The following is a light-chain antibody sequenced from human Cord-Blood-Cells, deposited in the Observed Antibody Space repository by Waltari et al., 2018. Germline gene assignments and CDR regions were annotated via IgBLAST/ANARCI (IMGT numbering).Light chain of an antibody. V-gene: IGKV1-33*01. Sequence: DIQMTQSPSSLSASVGDRVTITCQASQDISNYLNWYQQKPGKAPKLLIYDASNLETGVPSRFSGSGSGTDFTFTTSSLQPEDIATYYCQQYDNLPRLTFGGGTKVEIK. CDR2: DAS. J-gene: IGKJ4*01. CDR1: QDISNY. CDR3: QQYDNLPRLT.